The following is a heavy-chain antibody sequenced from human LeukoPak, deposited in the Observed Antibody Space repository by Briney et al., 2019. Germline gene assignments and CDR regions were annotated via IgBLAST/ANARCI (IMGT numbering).Heavy chain of an antibody. D-gene: IGHD6-13*01. V-gene: IGHV4-31*03. Sequence: PSETLSLTCTVSGGSISSGGYYWSWIRQHPGKGLEWIGYIYYSGSTYYNPSLKNRVTISVDTSKNQFSLKLSSVTAADTAVYYFSRGQQQLGLNWFDPWGQGTLVTVSS. CDR2: IYYSGST. CDR1: GGSISSGGYY. CDR3: SRGQQQLGLNWFDP. J-gene: IGHJ5*02.